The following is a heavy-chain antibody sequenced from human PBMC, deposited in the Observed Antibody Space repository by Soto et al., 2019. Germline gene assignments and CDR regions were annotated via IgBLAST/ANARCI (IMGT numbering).Heavy chain of an antibody. Sequence: ASVKVSCKASGYTFTSYDISWVRQAPGEGLEWMGWISTYNGNTNYAQKLQGRVTMTTDTSTSTAYMELRSLRSDDTAVYYCARGFRLAATRWWFDPWGQGTLVTVSS. CDR2: ISTYNGNT. V-gene: IGHV1-18*01. CDR3: ARGFRLAATRWWFDP. CDR1: GYTFTSYD. J-gene: IGHJ5*02. D-gene: IGHD2-15*01.